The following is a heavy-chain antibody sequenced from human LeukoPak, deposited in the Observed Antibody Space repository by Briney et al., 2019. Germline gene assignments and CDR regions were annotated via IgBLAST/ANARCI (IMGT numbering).Heavy chain of an antibody. V-gene: IGHV1-2*02. J-gene: IGHJ3*02. Sequence: ASVKVSCKASGYTFTGYYMHWVRQAPGQGLEWMGWINPNSGGTNYAQKFQGRVTMTRGTSISTAYMELSRLRSDDTAVYYCARAAGTMIVVSSAFDIWGQGTMVTVSS. D-gene: IGHD3-22*01. CDR2: INPNSGGT. CDR3: ARAAGTMIVVSSAFDI. CDR1: GYTFTGYY.